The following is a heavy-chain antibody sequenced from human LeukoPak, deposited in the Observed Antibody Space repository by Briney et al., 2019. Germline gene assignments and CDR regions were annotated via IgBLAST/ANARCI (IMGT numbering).Heavy chain of an antibody. CDR1: GFTFSSYG. V-gene: IGHV3-30*02. Sequence: GGSLRLSCAASGFTFSSYGMHWVRQAPGKGLEWVAFIRYDGSNKYYADSVKGRFTISRDNSKNTLYLQMNSLRAEDTAVYYCAKDHIVVVPAAFDAFDIWGQGTMVTVSS. CDR2: IRYDGSNK. CDR3: AKDHIVVVPAAFDAFDI. D-gene: IGHD2-2*01. J-gene: IGHJ3*02.